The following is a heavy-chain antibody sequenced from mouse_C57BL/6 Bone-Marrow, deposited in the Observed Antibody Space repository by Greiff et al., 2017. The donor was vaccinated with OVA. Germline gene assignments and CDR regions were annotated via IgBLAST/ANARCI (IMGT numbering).Heavy chain of an antibody. CDR1: GYTFTNYW. CDR2: IYPGGGYT. J-gene: IGHJ4*01. D-gene: IGHD2-5*01. V-gene: IGHV1-63*01. Sequence: QVHVKQSGAELVRPGTSVKMSCKASGYTFTNYWIGWAKQRPGHGLEWIGDIYPGGGYTNYNEKFKGKATLTADKSSSTAYMQFSSLTSEDSAIYYCVSYYSNYVRAMDYWGQGTSVTVSS. CDR3: VSYYSNYVRAMDY.